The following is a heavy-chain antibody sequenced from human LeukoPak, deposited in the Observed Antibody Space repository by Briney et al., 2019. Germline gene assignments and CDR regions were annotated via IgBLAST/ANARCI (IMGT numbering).Heavy chain of an antibody. Sequence: KPSETLSLTCTVSGGSISSDYWSWVRQPAGKGREWVGRIYTSGSTNYNPSLKSRVTMSVDTSKNQFSLKLSSVTAADTAVYYCAREHWGFWDYWGQGTLVTVSS. CDR2: IYTSGST. D-gene: IGHD7-27*01. J-gene: IGHJ4*02. V-gene: IGHV4-4*07. CDR1: GGSISSDY. CDR3: AREHWGFWDY.